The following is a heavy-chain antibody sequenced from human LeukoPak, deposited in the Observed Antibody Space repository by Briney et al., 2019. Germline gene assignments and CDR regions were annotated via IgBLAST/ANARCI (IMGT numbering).Heavy chain of an antibody. V-gene: IGHV3-53*04. J-gene: IGHJ4*02. CDR2: IYSGGTT. CDR3: ARVDTVMAYYFDL. D-gene: IGHD5-18*01. Sequence: GGSLRLSCAASGFTFSGYNMTWVRQAPGKGLEWVSTIYSGGTTYYSDSLMGRFTISRHNSRNTLYLQMNSLRAEDTAVYYCARVDTVMAYYFDLWGQGTLVTVSS. CDR1: GFTFSGYN.